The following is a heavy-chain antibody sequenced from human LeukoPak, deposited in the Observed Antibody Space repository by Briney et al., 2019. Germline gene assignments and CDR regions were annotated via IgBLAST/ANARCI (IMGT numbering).Heavy chain of an antibody. V-gene: IGHV3-15*01. Sequence: GGSLRLSCAASGFTFSSYAMSWVRQAPGKGLEWVGRIKSKTDGGTTDYAAPVKGRFTISRDDSKNTLYLQMNSLRAQDTAVYYCAKLRPIGGRPYYFDYWGQGTLVTVSS. CDR1: GFTFSSYA. CDR3: AKLRPIGGRPYYFDY. J-gene: IGHJ4*02. D-gene: IGHD1-7*01. CDR2: IKSKTDGGTT.